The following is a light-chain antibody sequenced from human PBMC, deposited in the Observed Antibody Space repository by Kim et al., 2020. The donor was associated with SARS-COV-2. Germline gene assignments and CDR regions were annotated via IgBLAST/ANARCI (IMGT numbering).Light chain of an antibody. CDR2: WAS. Sequence: DIVMTQSPDSLVVSLGERATIKCKSSQSVFHSANDKNNLAWYQQRPGQFPKLLIYWASTREFGVPDRFRGSGSGTDFTLTISSLQAEDVAVYYCQQYYSIPWTFGQGTKVDIK. CDR1: QSVFHSANDKNN. V-gene: IGKV4-1*01. J-gene: IGKJ1*01. CDR3: QQYYSIPWT.